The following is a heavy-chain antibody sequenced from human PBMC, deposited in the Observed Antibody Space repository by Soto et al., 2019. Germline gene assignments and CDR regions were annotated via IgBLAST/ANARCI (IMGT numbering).Heavy chain of an antibody. V-gene: IGHV3-23*01. J-gene: IGHJ5*02. CDR1: GFTFNNYA. D-gene: IGHD3-22*01. CDR3: ANGESSVSARAFDP. Sequence: DVQLLESGGDLAQPGGSLRLSCAASGFTFNNYAIAWVRQAPGKGLEWVSGITSSGAAYYADSVKGRFTISVDNSKNTLYLQMNSLRAEDTAVHYCANGESSVSARAFDPWGQGTLVTVSS. CDR2: ITSSGAA.